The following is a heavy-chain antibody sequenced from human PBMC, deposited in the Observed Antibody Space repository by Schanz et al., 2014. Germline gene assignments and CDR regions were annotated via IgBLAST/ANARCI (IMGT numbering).Heavy chain of an antibody. J-gene: IGHJ4*02. Sequence: VQSVQSGAEVKKPGASVKVSCMASGYTLSAYSLHWVRQAPGQGLEWMGIVNPSVRGTHFAREFQGRVTMTSDTSTSTVYMELSGLRSEDTAVYYCAGAFDSSGYYFDYWGQGTLXTVSS. D-gene: IGHD3-22*01. CDR1: GYTLSAYS. CDR2: VNPSVRGT. V-gene: IGHV1-46*03. CDR3: AGAFDSSGYYFDY.